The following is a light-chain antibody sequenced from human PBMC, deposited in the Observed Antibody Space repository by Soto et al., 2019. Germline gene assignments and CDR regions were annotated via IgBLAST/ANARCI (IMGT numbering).Light chain of an antibody. V-gene: IGKV3D-15*01. CDR1: QSVSSN. CDR3: QQHNQWPIT. J-gene: IGKJ5*01. Sequence: EIVLTQSPATLSLSPGERATLSCRACQSVSSNLAWYQQKPGQAPRLLIYGASTRATGIPARFSGSGSGTEFTLTINSLQSEDSAVYYCQQHNQWPITFGQGTRLEIK. CDR2: GAS.